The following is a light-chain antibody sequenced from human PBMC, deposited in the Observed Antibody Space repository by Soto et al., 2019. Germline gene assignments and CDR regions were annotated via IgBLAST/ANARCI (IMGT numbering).Light chain of an antibody. CDR3: QQYNSYSWA. Sequence: DIQMTQSPSTLSASVGDRVTITCRASQSISTWLAWYQQRAGKAPKLLIYKASNLESGVPSRFSGSGSGTDLTLNISILQPDDFATYYCQQYNSYSWAFGQGTKVEIK. V-gene: IGKV1-5*03. CDR1: QSISTW. CDR2: KAS. J-gene: IGKJ1*01.